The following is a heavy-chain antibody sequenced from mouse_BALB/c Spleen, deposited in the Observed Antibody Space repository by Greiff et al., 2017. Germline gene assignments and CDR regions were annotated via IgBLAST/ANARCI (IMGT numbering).Heavy chain of an antibody. CDR2: IWAGGST. CDR1: GFSLTSYG. D-gene: IGHD2-10*01. V-gene: IGHV2-9*02. Sequence: QVQLKESGPGLVAPSQSLSITCTVSGFSLTSYGVHWVRQPPGKGLEWLGVIWAGGSTNYNSALMSRLSISKDNTKSQVFLKMNSLQTDDTAMYYCARDPGNLLRYFDVWGAGTTVTVSS. J-gene: IGHJ1*01. CDR3: ARDPGNLLRYFDV.